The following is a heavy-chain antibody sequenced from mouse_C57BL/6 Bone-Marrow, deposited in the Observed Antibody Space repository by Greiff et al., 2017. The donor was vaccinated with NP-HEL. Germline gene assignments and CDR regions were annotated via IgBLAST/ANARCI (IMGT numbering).Heavy chain of an antibody. CDR1: GFSFNTYA. V-gene: IGHV10-1*01. J-gene: IGHJ4*01. CDR2: IRSKSNNYAT. CDR3: VRLAYYSNSYYAMDY. D-gene: IGHD2-5*01. Sequence: EVKLEESGGGLVQPKGSLKLSCAASGFSFNTYAMNWVRQAPGKGLEWVARIRSKSNNYATYYADSLKDRFTISRDDSESMLYLQMNNLKTEDTAMYYCVRLAYYSNSYYAMDYWGQGTSVTVSS.